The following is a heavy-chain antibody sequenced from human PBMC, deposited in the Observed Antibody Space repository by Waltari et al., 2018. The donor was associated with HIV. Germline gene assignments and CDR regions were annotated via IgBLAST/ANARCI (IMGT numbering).Heavy chain of an antibody. J-gene: IGHJ4*02. V-gene: IGHV1-69*12. Sequence: QVQLVQSGAEVKKPGSSVKVSCKASGGTFSSYAISWVRQAPGQGLGCMGAIIPICGTANYARKFQGRVTLTADEPTSTAYMELSSMRSEDTAVYYCAIHSPIDYWGQGTLVTVSS. CDR3: AIHSPIDY. D-gene: IGHD2-15*01. CDR2: IIPICGTA. CDR1: GGTFSSYA.